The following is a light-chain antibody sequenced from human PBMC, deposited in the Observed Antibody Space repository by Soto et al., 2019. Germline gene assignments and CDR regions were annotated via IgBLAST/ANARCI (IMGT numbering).Light chain of an antibody. CDR3: QQYNNWPPEYT. Sequence: EIVMTQSPATLSVSPGERATLSCRASQSVSSNLAWYQQKPGQAPRLLIYGASTRAIGIPARFSGSGSGPEFTLTISSLQSEDFAVYYCQQYNNWPPEYTFGQGTKLEIK. V-gene: IGKV3-15*01. CDR2: GAS. CDR1: QSVSSN. J-gene: IGKJ2*01.